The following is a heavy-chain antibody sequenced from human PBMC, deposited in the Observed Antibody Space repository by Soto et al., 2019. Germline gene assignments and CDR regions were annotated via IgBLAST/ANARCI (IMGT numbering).Heavy chain of an antibody. CDR2: ISSSSSTI. CDR1: GFTFSSYS. CDR3: ARDTSHSRYGGNLVDY. Sequence: GGSLRLSCAASGFTFSSYSMNWVRQAPGKGLEWVSYISSSSSTIYYADSVKGRFTISRDNAKNSLYLQMNSLRDEDTAVYYCARDTSHSRYGGNLVDYWGQGTLVTVSS. J-gene: IGHJ4*02. D-gene: IGHD4-17*01. V-gene: IGHV3-48*02.